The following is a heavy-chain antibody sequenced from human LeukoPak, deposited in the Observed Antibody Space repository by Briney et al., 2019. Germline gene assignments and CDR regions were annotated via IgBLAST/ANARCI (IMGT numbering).Heavy chain of an antibody. D-gene: IGHD1-26*01. CDR1: GFTFSSYA. V-gene: IGHV3-23*01. Sequence: GGSLRLSCAASGFTFSSYAMRWVRQAPGKGLEWVSVISGSGGSAYYADSVKGRFTISRDNSKNTLYLQMNSLRAEDTAVYYCAKTVGATTGGYWGQGTLVTVSS. CDR3: AKTVGATTGGY. CDR2: ISGSGGSA. J-gene: IGHJ4*02.